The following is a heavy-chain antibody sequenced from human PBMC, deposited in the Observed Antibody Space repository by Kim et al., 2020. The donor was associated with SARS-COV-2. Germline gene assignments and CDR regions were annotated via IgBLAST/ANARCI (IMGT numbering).Heavy chain of an antibody. CDR3: ARARAPGGLLLWWTPDDAFDI. CDR1: GYTFTSYD. J-gene: IGHJ3*02. CDR2: MNPNSGNT. D-gene: IGHD2-21*01. Sequence: ASVKVSCKASGYTFTSYDINWVRQATGQGLEWMGWMNPNSGNTGYAQKFQGRVTMTRNTSISTAYMELSSLRSEDTAVYYCARARAPGGLLLWWTPDDAFDIWGQGTMVTVSS. V-gene: IGHV1-8*01.